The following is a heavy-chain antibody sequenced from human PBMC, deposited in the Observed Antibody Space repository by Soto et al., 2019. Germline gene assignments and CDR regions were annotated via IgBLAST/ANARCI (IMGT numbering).Heavy chain of an antibody. CDR1: GFSFSSYW. CDR3: ARGGSSSWFRALDY. J-gene: IGHJ4*02. CDR2: INSDGSTT. D-gene: IGHD6-13*01. Sequence: PGGSLRLSCAASGFSFSSYWIHWVRQAPGKGLVWVSRINSDGSTTTYADSVKGRFTISRDNAKSMLYLQMNSLRAEDTAVYYCARGGSSSWFRALDYWGQGTLVTVSS. V-gene: IGHV3-74*01.